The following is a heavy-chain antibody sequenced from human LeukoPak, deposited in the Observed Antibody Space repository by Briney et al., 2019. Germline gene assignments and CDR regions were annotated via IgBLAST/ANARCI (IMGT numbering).Heavy chain of an antibody. Sequence: SQTLSLTCTVSGGSISSGDYYWSWIRQPPGKGLEWIGYIYYSGSTYYNPSLKSRVTISVDTSKNQFSLKLSSVTAADTAVYSCARVYGESSSWYNHYYYGMDVWGQGTTVTVSS. J-gene: IGHJ6*02. CDR2: IYYSGST. CDR3: ARVYGESSSWYNHYYYGMDV. D-gene: IGHD6-13*01. CDR1: GGSISSGDYY. V-gene: IGHV4-30-4*01.